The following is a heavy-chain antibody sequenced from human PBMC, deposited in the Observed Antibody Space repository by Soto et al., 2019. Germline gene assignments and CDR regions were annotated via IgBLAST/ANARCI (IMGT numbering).Heavy chain of an antibody. J-gene: IGHJ4*02. CDR2: IYYSGST. D-gene: IGHD5-12*01. CDR1: GGSISSGGYY. Sequence: SETLSLTCTVSGGSISSGGYYWSWIRQHPGKGLEWIGYIYYSGSTYYNPSLKSRVTISVDTSKNQFSLKLSSVTAADTAVYYCASYIVATMGYYFDYWGQGTLVTVSS. V-gene: IGHV4-31*03. CDR3: ASYIVATMGYYFDY.